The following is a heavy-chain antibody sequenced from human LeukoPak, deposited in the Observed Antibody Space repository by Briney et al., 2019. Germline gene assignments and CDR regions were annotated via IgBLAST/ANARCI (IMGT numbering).Heavy chain of an antibody. CDR2: IYYSGST. D-gene: IGHD5-24*01. V-gene: IGHV4-39*01. Sequence: PSETLSLTCTVSGGSISSSSYYWGWIRQPPGKGLEWIGSIYYSGSTYYNPSLKSRVTISVDTSKNQFSLKLSSVTAADTAVYYCARGSTRWLQPRYFDYWGQGTLVTVS. CDR3: ARGSTRWLQPRYFDY. CDR1: GGSISSSSYY. J-gene: IGHJ4*02.